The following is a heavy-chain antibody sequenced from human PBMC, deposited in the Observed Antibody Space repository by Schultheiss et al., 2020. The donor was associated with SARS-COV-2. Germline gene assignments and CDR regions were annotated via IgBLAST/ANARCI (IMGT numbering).Heavy chain of an antibody. CDR1: GFTFSNYA. Sequence: GESLKISCAASGFTFSNYAMHWVRQAPGKGLEWVAVISHDGSIIFYADSVQGRFTISRDHSKNTVFLQMNSLRGEDTAVYYCARDAYYYDSSGSTPLWFDPWGQGTLVTVSS. CDR2: ISHDGSII. J-gene: IGHJ5*02. D-gene: IGHD3-22*01. V-gene: IGHV3-30-3*01. CDR3: ARDAYYYDSSGSTPLWFDP.